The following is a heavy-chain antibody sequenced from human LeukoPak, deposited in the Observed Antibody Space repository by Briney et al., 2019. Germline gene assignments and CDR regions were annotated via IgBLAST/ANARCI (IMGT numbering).Heavy chain of an antibody. CDR2: IGTAGDT. V-gene: IGHV3-13*01. Sequence: TGGSLRLSCAASGFTFSNYDMHWVRQAAGKGLEWVSAIGTAGDTYYSGSVKGRFTISRENAKDSLYLQMNSLSAGDTAVYYCASSPAYSSSWYAIDNWGQGTLVTVSS. CDR3: ASSPAYSSSWYAIDN. D-gene: IGHD6-13*01. J-gene: IGHJ4*02. CDR1: GFTFSNYD.